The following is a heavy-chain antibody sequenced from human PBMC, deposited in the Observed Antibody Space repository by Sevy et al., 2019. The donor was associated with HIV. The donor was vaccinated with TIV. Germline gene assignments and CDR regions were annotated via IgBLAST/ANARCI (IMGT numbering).Heavy chain of an antibody. CDR3: VRHLTNYLYWYFDL. CDR1: GGSISGSTNY. Sequence: SETLSLTCTVSGGSISGSTNYWGWIRQSPGKGLEWIGSLYYGGSTYLNPSLKSRVTTSVDTSKNQFSLKLNSVTATDTAVYYCVRHLTNYLYWYFDLWGRGALVTVSS. J-gene: IGHJ2*01. V-gene: IGHV4-39*01. D-gene: IGHD2-8*01. CDR2: LYYGGST.